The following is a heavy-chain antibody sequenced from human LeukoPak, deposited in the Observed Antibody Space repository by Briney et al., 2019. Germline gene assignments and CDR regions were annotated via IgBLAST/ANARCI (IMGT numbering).Heavy chain of an antibody. CDR2: INHSGST. D-gene: IGHD6-19*01. V-gene: IGHV4-34*01. CDR1: GGSFSGYY. Sequence: SETLSLTCAVYGGSFSGYYWSWIRQPPGKGLEWIGEINHSGSTNYNPSLKSRVTISVDTSKNQFSLKLSSVTAADTAVYYCARGTLRQWLVRRYYYYYMDVWGKGTTVTVSS. CDR3: ARGTLRQWLVRRYYYYYMDV. J-gene: IGHJ6*03.